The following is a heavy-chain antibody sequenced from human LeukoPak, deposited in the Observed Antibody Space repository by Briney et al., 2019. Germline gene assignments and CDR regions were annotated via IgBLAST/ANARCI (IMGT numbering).Heavy chain of an antibody. V-gene: IGHV4-4*07. CDR1: GGSISSYY. CDR3: ARQGYSSGWYYFDY. Sequence: SETLSLTCTVSGGSISSYYWSWIRQPAGKGLEWIGRIYTSGSTNYNPSLKSRVTISVDTSKNQFSLKLSSVTAADTAVYYCARQGYSSGWYYFDYWGQGTLVTVSS. D-gene: IGHD6-19*01. J-gene: IGHJ4*02. CDR2: IYTSGST.